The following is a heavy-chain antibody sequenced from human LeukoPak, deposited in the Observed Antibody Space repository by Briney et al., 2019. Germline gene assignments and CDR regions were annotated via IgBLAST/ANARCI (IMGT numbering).Heavy chain of an antibody. V-gene: IGHV1-69*13. J-gene: IGHJ3*02. D-gene: IGHD1-14*01. CDR2: IIPIFGTT. Sequence: SVKVSCKASGGTFSSYAISWVRQAPGQGLEWMGGIIPIFGTTNYAQKLQGRVTITADESTSTAYMELRSLRSDDTAVYYCARDLGTPGAFDIWGQGTMVTVSS. CDR1: GGTFSSYA. CDR3: ARDLGTPGAFDI.